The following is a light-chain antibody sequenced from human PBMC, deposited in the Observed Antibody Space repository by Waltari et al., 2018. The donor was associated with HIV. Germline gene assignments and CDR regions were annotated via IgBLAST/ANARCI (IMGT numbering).Light chain of an antibody. CDR1: SSNLGAGYD. CDR2: GNS. CDR3: QSYDSSLSGSV. V-gene: IGLV1-40*01. J-gene: IGLJ2*01. Sequence: QSVLTQPPSVSGAPGQTVTLSCTGSSSNLGAGYDVPRYQQLPGTAPQHLIYGNSNRPSGVPDRFSGSKSGTSASLAITGLQAEDEADYYCQSYDSSLSGSVFGGGTKLTVL.